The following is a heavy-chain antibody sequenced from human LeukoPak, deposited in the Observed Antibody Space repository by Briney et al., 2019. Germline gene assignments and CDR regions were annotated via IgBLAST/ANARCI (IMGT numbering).Heavy chain of an antibody. CDR1: GYTFIDYY. CDR3: ATLGEDKTDTPFDY. V-gene: IGHV1-2*06. CDR2: VNPSTGGT. D-gene: IGHD3-16*01. J-gene: IGHJ4*02. Sequence: ASVKVSCKTSGYTFIDYYVHWIRQAPGRGLEWMGRVNPSTGGTDFAQKFQGKVSMTRDTSISTAYMELSRLGSDDTAVYYCATLGEDKTDTPFDYWGQGTLVTVSS.